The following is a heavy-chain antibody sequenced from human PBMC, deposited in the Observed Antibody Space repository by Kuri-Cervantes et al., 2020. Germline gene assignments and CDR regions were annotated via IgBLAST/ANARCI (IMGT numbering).Heavy chain of an antibody. Sequence: ASVKVSCKASGYTFTSYGISWVRQAPGQGLEWMGWISAYNGNTNYAQKLQGRVTMTTETSTSTAYMELRSLRSADTAVYSCARDPLDYYDSSGYIYYYYYGMDVWGQGTTVTVSS. CDR3: ARDPLDYYDSSGYIYYYYYGMDV. CDR1: GYTFTSYG. V-gene: IGHV1-18*01. J-gene: IGHJ6*02. CDR2: ISAYNGNT. D-gene: IGHD3-22*01.